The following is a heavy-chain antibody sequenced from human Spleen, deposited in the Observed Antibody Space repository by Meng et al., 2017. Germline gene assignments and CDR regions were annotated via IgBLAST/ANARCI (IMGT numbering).Heavy chain of an antibody. Sequence: GGSLRLSCAASGFTFSSYAMSWVRQAPGKGLEWVSSISSSSSYIYYADSVKGRFTISRDNAKNSLYLQMNSLRAEDTAVYYCAVRLKPYSSAWWGRHPGGMDVWGRGTTVTVAS. V-gene: IGHV3-21*01. CDR3: AVRLKPYSSAWWGRHPGGMDV. J-gene: IGHJ6*02. CDR2: ISSSSSYI. CDR1: GFTFSSYA. D-gene: IGHD6-19*01.